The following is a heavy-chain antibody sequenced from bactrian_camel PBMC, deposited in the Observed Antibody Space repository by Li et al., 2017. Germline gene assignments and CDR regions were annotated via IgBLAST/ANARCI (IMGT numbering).Heavy chain of an antibody. V-gene: IGHV3S6*01. CDR1: GYTYSSYC. D-gene: IGHD3*01. CDR3: AARMGRRLTDLQALDTRRYNY. CDR2: IFTGARKT. J-gene: IGHJ4*01. Sequence: HVQLVESGGGSVQAGGSLRLSCAASGYTYSSYCMGWFRQAPGKEREGVAGIFTGARKTYYADSVKGRFTMSEDNAKNTVYLRMTSLKPEDTAMYYCAARMGRRLTDLQALDTRRYNYWGQGTQVTVS.